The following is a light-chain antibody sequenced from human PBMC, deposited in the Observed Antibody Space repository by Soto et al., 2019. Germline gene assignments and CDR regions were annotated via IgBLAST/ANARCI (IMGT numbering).Light chain of an antibody. V-gene: IGKV1-5*03. J-gene: IGKJ4*01. CDR3: QQYNSYSALT. CDR2: KAC. Sequence: DIQMTQSPSTLSASVGDRVTITCRASQSISSWLAWYQQKPGKAPKLLIYKACSLESGVSSRFSGSVSGTEFTLTISSLQPDEFSTYYCQQYNSYSALTFGGGPKVESK. CDR1: QSISSW.